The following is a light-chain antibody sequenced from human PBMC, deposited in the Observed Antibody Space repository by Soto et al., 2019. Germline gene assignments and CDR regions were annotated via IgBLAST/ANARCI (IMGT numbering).Light chain of an antibody. V-gene: IGKV3-11*01. Sequence: EIVLTQSQATLSLSLGERATLSCRASQSVRSYFAWYQQKPGQAPRLLIYDASNRATGIPARFSGSGSGTDFTLTISSLEPDEFAVYYCQQRGNWTVTFGQGTKV. CDR3: QQRGNWTVT. CDR2: DAS. CDR1: QSVRSY. J-gene: IGKJ1*01.